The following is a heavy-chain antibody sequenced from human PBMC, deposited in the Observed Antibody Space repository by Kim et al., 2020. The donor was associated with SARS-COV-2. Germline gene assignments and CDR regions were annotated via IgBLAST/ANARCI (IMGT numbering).Heavy chain of an antibody. CDR1: GFTFSSYA. J-gene: IGHJ4*02. V-gene: IGHV3-23*01. Sequence: GGSLRLSCAASGFTFSSYAMSWVRQAPGKGLEWVSAISGSGGSTYYADSVKGRFTISRDNSKNTLYLQMNSLRAEDTAVYYCAKGYLGSSGWDDFDYWGQGTLVTVSS. CDR2: ISGSGGST. D-gene: IGHD6-19*01. CDR3: AKGYLGSSGWDDFDY.